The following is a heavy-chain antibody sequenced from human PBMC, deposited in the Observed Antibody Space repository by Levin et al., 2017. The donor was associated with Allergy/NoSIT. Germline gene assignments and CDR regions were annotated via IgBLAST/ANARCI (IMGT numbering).Heavy chain of an antibody. J-gene: IGHJ6*02. Sequence: PGGSLRLSCEGSGFAFSTFAMHWVRQAPGKGLQWVAWLSYDGTSKYYADSVKGRFTVSRDNSKNTLYLQMSSLRPEDTAVYYCAREEYLKALYYYGMDVWGQGTTVTVSS. D-gene: IGHD6-6*01. V-gene: IGHV3-30*03. CDR1: GFAFSTFA. CDR2: LSYDGTSK. CDR3: AREEYLKALYYYGMDV.